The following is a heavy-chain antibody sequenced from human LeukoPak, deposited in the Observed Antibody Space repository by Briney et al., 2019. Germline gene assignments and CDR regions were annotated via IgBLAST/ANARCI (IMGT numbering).Heavy chain of an antibody. J-gene: IGHJ3*02. D-gene: IGHD3-9*01. V-gene: IGHV1-2*02. CDR3: ARDGDFDWLPDNDAFDI. CDR1: GYTFTGYY. Sequence: ASVKVSCKASGYTFTGYYMHWVRQAPGQGLEWMGWINPNSGGTNYAQKFQGRVTMTRDTSISTAYMELSRLRSDDTAVYYCARDGDFDWLPDNDAFDIWGQGTMVTVSS. CDR2: INPNSGGT.